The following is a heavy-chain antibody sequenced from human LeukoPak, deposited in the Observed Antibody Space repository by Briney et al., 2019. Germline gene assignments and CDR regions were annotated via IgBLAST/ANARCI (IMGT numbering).Heavy chain of an antibody. V-gene: IGHV3-23*01. Sequence: GGSLRLSCATSQFKFNNYGMTWVRQAPGKGLECVSSITGSGGSTQYADSVQGRFTISRDNSKNTLYLQMNSLRAEDTAVYYCAKDPNGDYIGTFDIWGQGTMVTVSS. J-gene: IGHJ3*02. CDR2: ITGSGGST. CDR1: QFKFNNYG. D-gene: IGHD4-17*01. CDR3: AKDPNGDYIGTFDI.